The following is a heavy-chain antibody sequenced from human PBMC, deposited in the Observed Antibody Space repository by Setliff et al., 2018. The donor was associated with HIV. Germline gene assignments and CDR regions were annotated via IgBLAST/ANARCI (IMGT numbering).Heavy chain of an antibody. J-gene: IGHJ4*02. CDR2: LYPGDSDT. V-gene: IGHV5-51*01. CDR1: GYSFTSPW. CDR3: ARQASWGYYFDY. Sequence: GESLKISCRYYGYSFTSPWIGWVRQMPGKGLQWMGILYPGDSDTKYSPSFQGQVTISADRSISTVYLQWNSLTASDTAMYYCARQASWGYYFDYWGQGTLVTVSS. D-gene: IGHD3-16*01.